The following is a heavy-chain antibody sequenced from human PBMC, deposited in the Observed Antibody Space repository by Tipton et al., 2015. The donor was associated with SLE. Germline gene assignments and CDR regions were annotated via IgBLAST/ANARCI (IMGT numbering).Heavy chain of an antibody. V-gene: IGHV3-9*01. J-gene: IGHJ3*01. CDR2: ITWNSGNR. CDR1: GFTFDDYS. Sequence: SLRLSCAASGFTFDDYSMHWVRQAPGKGLEWVSGITWNSGNRGYADSVKGRFTISRDNAKNSLYLQMNSLGAEDTAVYYCATTRDGALDVWGQGTMVAVSS. D-gene: IGHD5-24*01. CDR3: ATTRDGALDV.